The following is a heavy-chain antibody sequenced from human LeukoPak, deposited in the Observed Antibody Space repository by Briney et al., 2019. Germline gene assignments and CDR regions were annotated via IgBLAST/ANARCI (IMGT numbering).Heavy chain of an antibody. CDR3: ARVGDVVAYTLGYLDD. Sequence: WGSLRLSCAASGFTVSSLDMSWVRQAPGKGLEWVSVIYMGGNTFYADSVKGRFTISRHTSKNTLYLQMNSLRAEDTAVYYCARVGDVVAYTLGYLDDWAEEALVTVSS. J-gene: IGHJ4*02. CDR1: GFTVSSLD. V-gene: IGHV3-53*04. CDR2: IYMGGNT. D-gene: IGHD3-16*01.